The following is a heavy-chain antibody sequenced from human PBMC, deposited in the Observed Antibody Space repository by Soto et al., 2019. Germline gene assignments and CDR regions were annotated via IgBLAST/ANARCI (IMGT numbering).Heavy chain of an antibody. Sequence: GGTLRLSCAASGLTFSGFSMNWVRQAPGKGLEWVSSVTSSPSSMFYADSVKGRFTISRDDAKDSLFLQMNSLRADETAVYYCAREADFASSGYVLDYWGLGTLVTVSS. J-gene: IGHJ4*02. CDR2: VTSSPSSM. D-gene: IGHD3-22*01. CDR3: AREADFASSGYVLDY. V-gene: IGHV3-21*01. CDR1: GLTFSGFS.